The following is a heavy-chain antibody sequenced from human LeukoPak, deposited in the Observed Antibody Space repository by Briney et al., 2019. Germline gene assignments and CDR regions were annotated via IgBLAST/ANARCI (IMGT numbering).Heavy chain of an antibody. CDR3: AREEGDMITFGGVFLSPFDY. CDR1: GYTFTSYY. D-gene: IGHD3-16*01. J-gene: IGHJ4*02. CDR2: INPSGGST. V-gene: IGHV1-46*01. Sequence: ASVKVSCKASGYTFTSYYMHWVRQAPGQGLEWMGIINPSGGSTSYAQKFQGRVTMTRDTSTSTVYMELSSLRSEDTAVYYCAREEGDMITFGGVFLSPFDYWGQGTLVTVSS.